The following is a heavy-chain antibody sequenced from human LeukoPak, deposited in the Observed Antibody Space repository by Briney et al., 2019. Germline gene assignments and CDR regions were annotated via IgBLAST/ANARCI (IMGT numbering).Heavy chain of an antibody. CDR1: GGSISSYY. Sequence: PSETLSLTCTVSGGSISSYYWSWIRQPPGKGLEWIGYIYHSGSTYYNPSLKSRVTISVDRSKNQFSLKLSSVTAADTAVYYCARVSLVRGAPDYYFDYWGQGTLVTVSS. CDR3: ARVSLVRGAPDYYFDY. V-gene: IGHV4-59*12. D-gene: IGHD3-10*01. CDR2: IYHSGST. J-gene: IGHJ4*02.